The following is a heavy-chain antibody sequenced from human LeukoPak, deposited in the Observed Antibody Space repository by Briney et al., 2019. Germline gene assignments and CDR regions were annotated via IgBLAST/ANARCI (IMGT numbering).Heavy chain of an antibody. D-gene: IGHD3-22*01. CDR2: INHSGST. Sequence: PSETLSLTCAVYGGSFSGYYWSWFREPPGKGLEWIGEINHSGSTNYNPSLKSRVTISVDTSKNQFSLKLSSVTAADTAVYYCHYDSSGIVDAFDIWGQGTMVTVSS. V-gene: IGHV4-34*01. CDR1: GGSFSGYY. J-gene: IGHJ3*02. CDR3: HYDSSGIVDAFDI.